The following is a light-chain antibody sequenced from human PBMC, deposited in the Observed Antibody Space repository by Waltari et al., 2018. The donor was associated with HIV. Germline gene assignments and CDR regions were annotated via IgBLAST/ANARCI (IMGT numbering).Light chain of an antibody. V-gene: IGLV2-11*01. Sequence: QSALTQPRSVSGSPGQSVTISCTGTSSDVGGYNYVSWYQQHPGKAPKLMIYDVSKRPSGVPDRFSGSKSGNTASLSISGLQAEDEADFYCCSYAGDYTFRFVGGTKLTVL. CDR3: CSYAGDYTFR. CDR1: SSDVGGYNY. J-gene: IGLJ3*02. CDR2: DVS.